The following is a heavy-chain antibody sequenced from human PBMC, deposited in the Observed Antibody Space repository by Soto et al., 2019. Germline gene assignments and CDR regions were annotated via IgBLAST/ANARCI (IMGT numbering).Heavy chain of an antibody. Sequence: SETLSLTCTVSGGSISSGDYYWSWIRHPPGKGLEWIGYIYYSGSTYYNPSLKSRVTISVDTSKNQFSLKLSSVTAADTAVYYCARQFGGVIARPLDYWGQGTLVTVSS. CDR3: ARQFGGVIARPLDY. J-gene: IGHJ4*02. D-gene: IGHD3-16*02. CDR1: GGSISSGDYY. CDR2: IYYSGST. V-gene: IGHV4-30-4*01.